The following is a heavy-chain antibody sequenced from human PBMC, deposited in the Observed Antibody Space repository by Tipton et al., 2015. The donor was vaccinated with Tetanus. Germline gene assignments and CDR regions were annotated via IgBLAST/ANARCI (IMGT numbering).Heavy chain of an antibody. CDR2: ISWNSGSI. D-gene: IGHD2-8*01. Sequence: SLRLSCAASGFTFDDHAMHWVRQAPGKGLEWVAGISWNSGSIGYADSVEGRFTISRDNAKNSLFLQMHSLRAEDTAVYYCTKDVGIVLFDYWGQGTLVTVSS. CDR1: GFTFDDHA. CDR3: TKDVGIVLFDY. V-gene: IGHV3-9*01. J-gene: IGHJ4*02.